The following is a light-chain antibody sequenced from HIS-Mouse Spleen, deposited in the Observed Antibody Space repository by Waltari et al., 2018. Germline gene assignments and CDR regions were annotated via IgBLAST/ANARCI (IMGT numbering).Light chain of an antibody. Sequence: QSALTQPASVSGSPGQSITISCTGTSRDVGSYNLVSWYQQHPGKAPKLMIYEGSKRPSGVSNGFSGAKAGNTASLTISGLQAEDEADYYCCSYAGSSTFEVFGGGTKLTVL. J-gene: IGLJ2*01. CDR3: CSYAGSSTFEV. V-gene: IGLV2-23*03. CDR1: SRDVGSYNL. CDR2: EGS.